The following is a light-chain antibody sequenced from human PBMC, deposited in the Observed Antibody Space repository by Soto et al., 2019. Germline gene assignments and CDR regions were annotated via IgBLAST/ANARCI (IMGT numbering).Light chain of an antibody. V-gene: IGLV2-14*01. CDR1: SSDVGGFNY. Sequence: QSVLTQPASVSGSPGQSITISCTGTSSDVGGFNYVSWYQHYPGEAPKLIIYEASKRPSGVSSRFSGSKSGYTASLTISGLQAEDEADYFCSSYTSTSTPWVFGGGTKVTVL. CDR3: SSYTSTSTPWV. CDR2: EAS. J-gene: IGLJ3*02.